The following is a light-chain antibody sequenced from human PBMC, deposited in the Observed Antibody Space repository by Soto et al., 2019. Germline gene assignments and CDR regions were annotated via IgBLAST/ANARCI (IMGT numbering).Light chain of an antibody. J-gene: IGKJ5*01. CDR2: GAS. CDR1: QSVGIN. CDR3: QQYGTSPRT. Sequence: EIVIAQSPYTLSVSPGERASLSCRASQSVGINLAWYQQKPGQAPRLFMYGASSRATGIPYRFSGSGSGTDFTLTISRPEPEDFAVYICQQYGTSPRTFGQGTRLEIK. V-gene: IGKV3-20*01.